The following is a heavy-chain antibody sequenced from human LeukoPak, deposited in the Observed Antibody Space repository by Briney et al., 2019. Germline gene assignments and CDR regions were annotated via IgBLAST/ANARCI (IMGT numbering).Heavy chain of an antibody. Sequence: GASVKVSCKASDYTLTNYGISWVRQAPGQGLEWMGRISAYNGNTNYAQNLQGRVTMTTDTSTSTAYMELRSLRSDDTAVYYCVREGSVHLGAISDNWGQGTLVTVSS. J-gene: IGHJ4*02. CDR3: VREGSVHLGAISDN. D-gene: IGHD1-26*01. V-gene: IGHV1-18*01. CDR2: ISAYNGNT. CDR1: DYTLTNYG.